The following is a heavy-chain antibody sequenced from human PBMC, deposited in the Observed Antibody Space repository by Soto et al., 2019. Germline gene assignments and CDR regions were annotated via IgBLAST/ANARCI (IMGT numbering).Heavy chain of an antibody. CDR3: ARDYYDSSGYLAPLDY. J-gene: IGHJ4*02. CDR2: ISGSSSYI. Sequence: EVQLVESGGGLVKPGGSLRLSCAASGFTFSSYSMNWVRRAPGKGLEWVSSISGSSSYIYYADSVKGRFTISRDNAKNSLYLQMNSLRAEDTAVYYCARDYYDSSGYLAPLDYWGQGTLVTVSS. V-gene: IGHV3-21*01. CDR1: GFTFSSYS. D-gene: IGHD3-22*01.